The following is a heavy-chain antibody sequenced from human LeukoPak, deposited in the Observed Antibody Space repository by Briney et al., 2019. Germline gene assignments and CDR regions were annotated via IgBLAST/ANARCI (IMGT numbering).Heavy chain of an antibody. D-gene: IGHD3-3*01. CDR1: GGSITTTNW. V-gene: IGHV4-4*02. Sequence: SGTLSLTCGVSGGSITTTNWWTWVRQPPGKGLEWIGEVHLDGRTNYNPSLASRLTISVDLSENHISLRLTSVTAADTAVYYCAREGGFYRPLDYSGQGTLVTVSS. CDR2: VHLDGRT. J-gene: IGHJ4*02. CDR3: AREGGFYRPLDY.